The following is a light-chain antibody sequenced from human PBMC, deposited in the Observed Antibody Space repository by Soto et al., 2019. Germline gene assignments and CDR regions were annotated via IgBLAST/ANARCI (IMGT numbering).Light chain of an antibody. CDR3: QQYDGWPRT. Sequence: ELVLTQSPATLSLSPGERANLSCRASQCLSSYLTWYQQIPGQPPRLLIYGASTRASGIPDRFSGSGSGTEFTLTISSLQSEDFAFFYCQQYDGWPRTFGQGTKVDI. J-gene: IGKJ1*01. V-gene: IGKV3-15*01. CDR1: QCLSSY. CDR2: GAS.